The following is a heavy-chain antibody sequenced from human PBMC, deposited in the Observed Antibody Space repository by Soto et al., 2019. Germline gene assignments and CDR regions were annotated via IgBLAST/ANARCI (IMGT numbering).Heavy chain of an antibody. V-gene: IGHV4-39*07. J-gene: IGHJ5*02. CDR1: GASISVHSYY. Sequence: SETLSLTCTVSGASISVHSYYWTWIRQTPGKGLEWIGSSYYSGTTYFNPSLKSRATISVDTSKNQFSLRRTSVTAAATAIYYCTRRYHWNDNYFDPCGPGALVTVYS. CDR3: TRRYHWNDNYFDP. D-gene: IGHD3-9*01. CDR2: SYYSGTT.